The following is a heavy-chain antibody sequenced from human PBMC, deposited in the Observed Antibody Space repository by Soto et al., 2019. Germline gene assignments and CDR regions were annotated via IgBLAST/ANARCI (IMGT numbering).Heavy chain of an antibody. V-gene: IGHV3-30*03. D-gene: IGHD1-26*01. CDR1: GFTFSHYG. Sequence: QVQLVESGGGVVQPGRSLRLSCAASGFTFSHYGIHWVRKAPGKGLEWLAVISYDGSNKHYADSVKGRFTVSRDNSKNTLYLQMNSLRAEDTAVYCCARYSEKSQGPIACWGQGTLVTVSS. CDR2: ISYDGSNK. J-gene: IGHJ4*02. CDR3: ARYSEKSQGPIAC.